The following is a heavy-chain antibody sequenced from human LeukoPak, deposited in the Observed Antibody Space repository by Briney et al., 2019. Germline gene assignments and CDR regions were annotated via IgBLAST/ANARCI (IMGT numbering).Heavy chain of an antibody. Sequence: SETLSLTCTVSGYSISRGYYWGWIRQPPGKGLGWIGYIYYSGSTNYNPSLKSRVTISVDTSKNQFSLKLSSVTAADTAVYYCARDRGRIRGYSGWFDPWGQGTLVTVSS. CDR3: ARDRGRIRGYSGWFDP. J-gene: IGHJ5*02. V-gene: IGHV4-59*01. CDR1: GYSISRGYY. D-gene: IGHD5-12*01. CDR2: IYYSGST.